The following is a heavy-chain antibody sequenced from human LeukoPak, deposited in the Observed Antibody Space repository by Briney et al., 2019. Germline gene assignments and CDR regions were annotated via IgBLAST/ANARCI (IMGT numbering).Heavy chain of an antibody. CDR2: VYYSGST. D-gene: IGHD4-17*01. J-gene: IGHJ4*02. CDR3: ARQGGDNGYYYFDF. V-gene: IGHV4-39*01. CDR1: GGSIRSSHYY. Sequence: PSETLSLTCSVSGGSIRSSHYYSRWIRQPPGQGLEWIASVYYSGSTYYTPSLRSRVTISIDTSKNQFSLKLTSVTAADTAVFYCARQGGDNGYYYFDFWGQGTLVTVSS.